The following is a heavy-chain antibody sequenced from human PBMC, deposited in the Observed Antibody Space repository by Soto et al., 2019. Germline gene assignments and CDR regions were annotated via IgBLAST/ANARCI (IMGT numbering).Heavy chain of an antibody. V-gene: IGHV1-18*01. D-gene: IGHD2-21*01. J-gene: IGHJ6*02. Sequence: QIQMVQSGGEVKKPGASVRVSCKTSGYNFISHSITWVRQAPGQGLEWMGRISAYNGNTNHAQKFQGRLTMTTDTSTRTAYRELRSLRSDDTAVYYCARCAFCGGAPGCRDMDFLVQGTTVTVSS. CDR3: ARCAFCGGAPGCRDMDF. CDR2: ISAYNGNT. CDR1: GYNFISHS.